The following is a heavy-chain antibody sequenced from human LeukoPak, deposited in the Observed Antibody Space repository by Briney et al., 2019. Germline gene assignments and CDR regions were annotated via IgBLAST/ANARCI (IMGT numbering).Heavy chain of an antibody. CDR3: ARVTGYVMEDYFDY. CDR1: GGSISSYY. CDR2: IYYSGST. D-gene: IGHD6-13*01. Sequence: SETLSLTCTVSGGSISSYYWSWIRQPPGKGLEWIGYIYYSGSTNYNPSLTSRVTISVDTCKNQFSLKLSSVTAADTAVYYCARVTGYVMEDYFDYWGPGTLVTVSS. J-gene: IGHJ4*02. V-gene: IGHV4-59*01.